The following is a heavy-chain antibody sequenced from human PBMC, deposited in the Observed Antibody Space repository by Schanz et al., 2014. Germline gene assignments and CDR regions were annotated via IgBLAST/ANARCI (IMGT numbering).Heavy chain of an antibody. CDR2: ISGSGGST. V-gene: IGHV3-23*04. D-gene: IGHD6-19*01. CDR1: GFTFSSYT. Sequence: EVQLVESGGGLAQPGGSLRLSCAASGFTFSSYTMNWVRQAPGKGLEWVSAISGSGGSTVYADSVKGRFTISRDNSNNTVFLQMNSLRAEDTAVYYCVRDKKGFVAVAGRAPFDCWGQGSLVTVSS. CDR3: VRDKKGFVAVAGRAPFDC. J-gene: IGHJ4*02.